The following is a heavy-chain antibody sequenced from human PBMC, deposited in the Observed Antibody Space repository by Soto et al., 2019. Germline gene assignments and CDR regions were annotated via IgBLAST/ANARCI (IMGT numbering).Heavy chain of an antibody. V-gene: IGHV4-39*01. CDR2: IYYSGST. CDR1: GGSISSSSYY. Sequence: QLQLQESGPGLVKPSETLSLTCTVSGGSISSSSYYWGWIRQPPGKGLEWIGSIYYSGSTYYNPSLKSRVTISVDTSKNQFSLKLSSVTAADTAVYYCARLQFYYYGSGFRFDPWGQGTLVTVSS. D-gene: IGHD3-10*01. J-gene: IGHJ5*02. CDR3: ARLQFYYYGSGFRFDP.